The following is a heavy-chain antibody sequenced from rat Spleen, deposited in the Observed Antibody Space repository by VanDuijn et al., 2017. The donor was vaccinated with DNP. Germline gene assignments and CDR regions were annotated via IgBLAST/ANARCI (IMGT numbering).Heavy chain of an antibody. CDR1: GLSLTSNS. J-gene: IGHJ2*01. CDR2: MWSNGGT. CDR3: ARRGNSGYFDY. D-gene: IGHD4-3*01. V-gene: IGHV2-47*01. Sequence: QVQLKESGPGLVQPSQTLSLTCTVSGLSLTSNSVSWIRQPPGKGLEWMGVMWSNGGTDYNSALKSRLSISRDTSKSQVFLKMNSRQTEDTAMYFCARRGNSGYFDYWGQGVMVTVSS.